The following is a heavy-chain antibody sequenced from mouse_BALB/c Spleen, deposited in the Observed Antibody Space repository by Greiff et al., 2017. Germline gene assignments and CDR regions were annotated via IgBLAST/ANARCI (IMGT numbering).Heavy chain of an antibody. V-gene: IGHV1-69*02. CDR3: ARGGYDYDYYAMDY. D-gene: IGHD2-4*01. CDR2: IDPSDSET. CDR1: GYTFTSYW. J-gene: IGHJ4*01. Sequence: VQLQQPGAELVKPGAPVKLSCKASGYTFTSYWMNWVKQRPGRGLEWIGRIDPSDSETHYNQKFKDKATLTVDKSSSTAYIQLSSLTSEDSAVYYCARGGYDYDYYAMDYWGQGTSVTVSS.